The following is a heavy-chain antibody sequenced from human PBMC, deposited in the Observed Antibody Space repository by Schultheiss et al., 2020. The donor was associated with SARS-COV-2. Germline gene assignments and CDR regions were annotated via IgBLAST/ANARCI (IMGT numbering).Heavy chain of an antibody. CDR1: GGSISSYY. V-gene: IGHV4-59*01. CDR3: ARDPRDYGGNPCY. D-gene: IGHD4-23*01. Sequence: SETLSLTCTVSGGSISSYYWSWIRQPPGKGLEWIGEINHSGSTNYNPSLKSRVTISVDTSQNQFSLKLSSVTAADTALYYCARDPRDYGGNPCYWGQGTLVTVSS. CDR2: INHSGST. J-gene: IGHJ4*02.